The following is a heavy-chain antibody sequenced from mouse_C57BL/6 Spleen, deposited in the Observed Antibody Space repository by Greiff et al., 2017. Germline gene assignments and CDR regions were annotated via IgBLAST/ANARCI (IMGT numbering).Heavy chain of an antibody. CDR2: ISYDGSN. J-gene: IGHJ4*01. CDR3: ARDYGRAMDY. Sequence: DVKLVESGPGLVKPSQSLSLTCSVTGYSITSGYYWNWIRQFPGNKLEWMGYISYDGSNNYNPSLKNRISITRDTSKNQFFLKLNSVTTEDTATYYCARDYGRAMDYWGQGTSVTVSS. V-gene: IGHV3-6*01. D-gene: IGHD1-1*01. CDR1: GYSITSGYY.